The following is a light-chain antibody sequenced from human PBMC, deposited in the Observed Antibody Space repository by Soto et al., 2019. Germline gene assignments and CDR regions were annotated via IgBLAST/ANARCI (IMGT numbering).Light chain of an antibody. J-gene: IGLJ1*01. V-gene: IGLV2-8*01. CDR3: SSYVGTNSYV. CDR1: SRDVGGYNY. Sequence: QSVLTQPPSASGSPGQSVTISCTGTSRDVGGYNYVSWYQHHPGKAPKLIIYEVYKRPSGVPDRFSGSKSGNTAALTVSGLQAEDGADYYCSSYVGTNSYVFGTGTKVTVL. CDR2: EVY.